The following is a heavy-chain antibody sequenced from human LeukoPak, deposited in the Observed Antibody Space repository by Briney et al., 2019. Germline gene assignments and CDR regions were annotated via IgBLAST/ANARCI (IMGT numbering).Heavy chain of an antibody. D-gene: IGHD4-17*01. CDR2: FYGGGST. Sequence: PGGSLRLSCAASGFTVSSNYMSWVRQAPGKGLEWVSVFYGGGSTYYADSVKGRFTISRDNSKNTLYLQMNSLRAEDTAVYYCARLPLHDYGDYDDYWGQGTLVTVSS. CDR3: ARLPLHDYGDYDDY. CDR1: GFTVSSNY. J-gene: IGHJ4*02. V-gene: IGHV3-53*01.